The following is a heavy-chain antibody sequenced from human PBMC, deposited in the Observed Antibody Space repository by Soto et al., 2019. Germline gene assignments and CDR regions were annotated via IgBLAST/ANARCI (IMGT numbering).Heavy chain of an antibody. D-gene: IGHD1-1*01. CDR1: GGSISSYY. J-gene: IGHJ3*02. Sequence: SETLSLTCTVSGGSISSYYWGWVRQPPGKGLEWIGYIYYSGSTNYNPSLKSRVTISVDTSKNQFSLKLSSVTAADTAVYYCARDERIAEMATTAAFDIWAPRTMVTVSS. V-gene: IGHV4-59*01. CDR2: IYYSGST. CDR3: ARDERIAEMATTAAFDI.